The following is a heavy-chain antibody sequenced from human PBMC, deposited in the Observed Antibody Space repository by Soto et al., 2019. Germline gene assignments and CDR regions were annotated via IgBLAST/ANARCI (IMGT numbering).Heavy chain of an antibody. D-gene: IGHD2-2*01. J-gene: IGHJ6*02. Sequence: ASVKVSCKVSGYTLTELSMHWVRQAPGKGLEWMGGFDPEDGETIYAQKFQGRVTMTEDTSTDTAYMELSSLRSEDTAVYYCATAKGYCISTSCSSLRYYYYGMDVWGQGPTVTVSS. CDR2: FDPEDGET. CDR1: GYTLTELS. V-gene: IGHV1-24*01. CDR3: ATAKGYCISTSCSSLRYYYYGMDV.